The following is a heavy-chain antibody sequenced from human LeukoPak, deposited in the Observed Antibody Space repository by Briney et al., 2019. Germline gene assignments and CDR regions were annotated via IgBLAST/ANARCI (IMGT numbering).Heavy chain of an antibody. CDR3: ARHDGDRRSNWFDP. J-gene: IGHJ5*02. D-gene: IGHD2-21*02. Sequence: PSETLSLTCAVSGGXISSSNCWSWVRQPPGKGLEWIGEIYYTGSTNYNPSLKSRITMSVDTSKNQFSLKLSSVTAADTAVYYCARHDGDRRSNWFDPWGQGTLVTVSS. CDR1: GGXISSSNC. V-gene: IGHV4-4*02. CDR2: IYYTGST.